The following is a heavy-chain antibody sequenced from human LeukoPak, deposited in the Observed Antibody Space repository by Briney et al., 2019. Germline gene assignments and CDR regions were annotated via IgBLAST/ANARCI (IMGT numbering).Heavy chain of an antibody. CDR2: IYSGGST. CDR1: GCTVSSNY. Sequence: PGGSLRLSCAASGCTVSSNYMSWVRRAPGKGLEWVSVIYSGGSTYYADSVKGRFTISRDNSKNTLYLQMNSLRAEDTAVYYCARDGDYYDSSGYFGYWGQGTLVTVSS. CDR3: ARDGDYYDSSGYFGY. D-gene: IGHD3-22*01. J-gene: IGHJ4*02. V-gene: IGHV3-66*02.